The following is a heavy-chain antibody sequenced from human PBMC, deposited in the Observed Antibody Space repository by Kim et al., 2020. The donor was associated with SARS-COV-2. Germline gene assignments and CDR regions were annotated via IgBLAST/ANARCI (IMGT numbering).Heavy chain of an antibody. CDR3: TKLAGTYTYYFDF. Sequence: GGSLRLSCVASGFTFSSHAMTWVRQVSGKRLEWISTIYANGDPTFYADSVRARFIISRDNSKNTLYLQMNSLRPEDTAVYYCTKLAGTYTYYFDFWGQGT. J-gene: IGHJ4*02. CDR2: IYANGDPT. D-gene: IGHD1-7*01. V-gene: IGHV3-23*01. CDR1: GFTFSSHA.